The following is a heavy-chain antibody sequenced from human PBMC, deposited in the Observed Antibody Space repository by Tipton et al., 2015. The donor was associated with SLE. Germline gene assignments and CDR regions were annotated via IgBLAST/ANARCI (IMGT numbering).Heavy chain of an antibody. D-gene: IGHD1-14*01. CDR2: VYSSGAT. CDR1: GFKISDNY. V-gene: IGHV3-66*01. J-gene: IGHJ4*02. Sequence: SLRLSCAASGFKISDNYMSWVRQAPGKGPEWLSIVYSSGATYYADSVKGRFTISRDNSKNTLYLQMSSLRVEDTAVYFCARTLWINRNVDSWGRGALVAAAS. CDR3: ARTLWINRNVDS.